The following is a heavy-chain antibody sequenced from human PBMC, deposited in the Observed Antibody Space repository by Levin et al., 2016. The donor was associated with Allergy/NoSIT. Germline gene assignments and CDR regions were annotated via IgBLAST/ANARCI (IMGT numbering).Heavy chain of an antibody. Sequence: WIRQPPGKGLEWVSYISSSGSTIYYADSVKGRFTISRDNAKNSLYLQMNSLRAEDTAVYYCARDHPGLYDSSGYYYDYWGQGTLVTVSS. CDR3: ARDHPGLYDSSGYYYDY. J-gene: IGHJ4*02. CDR2: ISSSGSTI. D-gene: IGHD3-22*01. V-gene: IGHV3-11*04.